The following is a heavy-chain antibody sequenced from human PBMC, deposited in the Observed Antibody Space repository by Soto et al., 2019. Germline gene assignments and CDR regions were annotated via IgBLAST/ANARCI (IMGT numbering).Heavy chain of an antibody. D-gene: IGHD5-12*01. CDR2: ISGSGGST. Sequence: VQLLESGGGLVQPGGSLRLSCAASGFTFSSYAMSWVRQAPGKGLEWVSAISGSGGSTYYADSVKGRFTISRDNSKNTLYLQMNSLRAEDTAVYYCAESGYDYSGYFDYWGQGTLVTVSS. CDR1: GFTFSSYA. J-gene: IGHJ4*02. CDR3: AESGYDYSGYFDY. V-gene: IGHV3-23*01.